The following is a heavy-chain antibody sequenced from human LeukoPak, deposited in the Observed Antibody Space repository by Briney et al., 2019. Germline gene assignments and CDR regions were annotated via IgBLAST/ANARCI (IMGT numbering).Heavy chain of an antibody. CDR3: ARYEGRRAFDI. J-gene: IGHJ3*02. Sequence: GSVNVSCKASGYTFTRYYMHWVRQAPGQGVEWVGLINPNSGGTNYAQNFQGWVTMTKDTSISTAYMELSRLRSDDTAVYYCARYEGRRAFDIWGQGTMVTVSS. V-gene: IGHV1-2*04. D-gene: IGHD3-16*01. CDR1: GYTFTRYY. CDR2: INPNSGGT.